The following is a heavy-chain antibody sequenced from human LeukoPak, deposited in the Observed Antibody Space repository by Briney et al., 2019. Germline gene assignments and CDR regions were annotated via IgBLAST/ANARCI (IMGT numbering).Heavy chain of an antibody. V-gene: IGHV3-30-3*01. CDR2: ISYDGSNK. CDR1: GFTFSSYA. CDR3: TRLGVSDPVMTTVTTRAPFDY. Sequence: GGSLRLSCAASGFTFSSYAMHWVRQAPGKGLEWVAVISYDGSNKYYADSVKGRFTISRDNSKNTAYLQMNSLKTEDTAVYYCTRLGVSDPVMTTVTTRAPFDYWGQGTLVTVSS. D-gene: IGHD4-17*01. J-gene: IGHJ4*02.